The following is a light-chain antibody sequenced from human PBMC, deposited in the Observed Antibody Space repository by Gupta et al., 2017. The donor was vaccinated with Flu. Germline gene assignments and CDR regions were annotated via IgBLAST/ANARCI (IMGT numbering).Light chain of an antibody. J-gene: IGKJ2*01. Sequence: GERATLSCRASESVPNNYLAWYQRKPGQAPRLLIYAAVNRATGIPERFSGSGSGTDFTLTISRLEPEDFALYYCQQYGNAPPYTFGQGTKLEIK. CDR3: QQYGNAPPYT. V-gene: IGKV3-20*01. CDR1: ESVPNNY. CDR2: AAV.